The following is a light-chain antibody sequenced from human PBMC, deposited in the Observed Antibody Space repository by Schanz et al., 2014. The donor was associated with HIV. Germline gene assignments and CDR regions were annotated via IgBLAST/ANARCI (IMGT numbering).Light chain of an antibody. V-gene: IGKV3D-15*01. Sequence: EIVLTQSPATLSLSPGERATLSCRASQSVGTILAWYQQKPGQAPRLLIYGASTRATGIPDRFSGSGSGTDFTLTISSLQSEDFAVYYCQQYNNWPPYTFGQGTKLEIK. CDR1: QSVGTI. CDR2: GAS. J-gene: IGKJ2*01. CDR3: QQYNNWPPYT.